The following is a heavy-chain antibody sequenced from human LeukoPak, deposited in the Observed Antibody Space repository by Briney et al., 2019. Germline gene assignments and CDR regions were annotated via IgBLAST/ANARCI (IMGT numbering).Heavy chain of an antibody. CDR2: IRYDGSNK. CDR3: AKGPTLIGTAMTYPDY. Sequence: PGGSLRLSCAASGFTFSSYGMHWVRQAPGKGLEWVAFIRYDGSNKYYADSVKGRFTISRDNSKNTLYLQMNSLRAEDTAVYYCAKGPTLIGTAMTYPDYWGQGTLVTVSS. J-gene: IGHJ4*02. V-gene: IGHV3-30*02. D-gene: IGHD5-18*01. CDR1: GFTFSSYG.